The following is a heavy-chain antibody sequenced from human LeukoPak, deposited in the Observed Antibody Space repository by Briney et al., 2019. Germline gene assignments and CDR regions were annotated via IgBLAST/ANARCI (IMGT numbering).Heavy chain of an antibody. CDR1: GFTFDDYA. CDR2: ISWNSGSI. D-gene: IGHD3-10*01. J-gene: IGHJ4*02. V-gene: IGHV3-9*01. CDR3: ARAVRYGSGSYPPYY. Sequence: GRSLRLSCAASGFTFDDYAMHWVRQAPGKGLEWVSGISWNSGSIGYADSVKGRFTISRDNAKNSLYLQMNSLRAEDTAVYYCARAVRYGSGSYPPYYWGQGTLVTVSS.